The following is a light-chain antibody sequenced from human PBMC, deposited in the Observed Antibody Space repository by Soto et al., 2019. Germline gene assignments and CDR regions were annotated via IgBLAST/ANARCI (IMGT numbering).Light chain of an antibody. Sequence: QSALTQPPSASGSPGQSVTISCTGTSSDVGGYTYVSWYQQHPGRAPKLLIYEVSKRPSGVPDRFSGSKSGNTASLTVSGLQAEDETDYYCSSYAGRNTVVFGGGTKVTVL. CDR2: EVS. CDR1: SSDVGGYTY. CDR3: SSYAGRNTVV. J-gene: IGLJ3*02. V-gene: IGLV2-8*01.